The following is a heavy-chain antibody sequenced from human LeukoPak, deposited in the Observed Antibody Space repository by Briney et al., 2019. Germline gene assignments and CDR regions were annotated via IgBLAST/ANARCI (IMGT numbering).Heavy chain of an antibody. J-gene: IGHJ5*02. CDR3: TRVNLRGSQYNWFDP. D-gene: IGHD1-26*01. CDR1: GGTFRSHI. V-gene: IGHV1-69*08. CDR2: ITPIIDSA. Sequence: ASVKVSCTTFGGTFRSHIFSWVRQAPGQGLEWMGKITPIIDSAKYSQKFRDRLTITGDSSTGTAYMELSSLTPEDTALYYCTRVNLRGSQYNWFDPWGQGTLVIVSS.